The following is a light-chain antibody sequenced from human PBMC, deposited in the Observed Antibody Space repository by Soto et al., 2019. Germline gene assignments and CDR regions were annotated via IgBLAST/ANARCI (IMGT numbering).Light chain of an antibody. J-gene: IGKJ2*01. CDR2: AAS. CDR1: QSVSSY. V-gene: IGKV3-15*01. CDR3: QQYNNWPQT. Sequence: LMTQSPATLSVSPGERASLSCRASQSVSSYLAWYQQKPGQAPRLLMYAASTRASGIPARFSGSGSGTEFTLTISSLQSEDFALYYCQQYNNWPQTFGQGTKLDIK.